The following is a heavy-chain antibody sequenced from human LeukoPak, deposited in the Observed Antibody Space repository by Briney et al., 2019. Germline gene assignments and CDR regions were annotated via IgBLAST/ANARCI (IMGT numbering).Heavy chain of an antibody. J-gene: IGHJ6*02. D-gene: IGHD3-10*01. V-gene: IGHV3-11*03. CDR3: ARSLRGVKGYYYYGMDV. Sequence: GGSLRLSCAASGFTFTSYWMSWIRQAPGKGLEWVSYISSSSYTNYADSVKGRFTISRDNAKNSLYLQMNSLRAEDTAVYYCARSLRGVKGYYYYGMDVWGQGTTVTVSS. CDR2: ISSSSYT. CDR1: GFTFTSYW.